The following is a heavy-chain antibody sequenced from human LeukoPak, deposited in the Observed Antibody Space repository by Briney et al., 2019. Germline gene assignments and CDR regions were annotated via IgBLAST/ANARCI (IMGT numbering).Heavy chain of an antibody. Sequence: SETLSLTCTVSGGSISSSSYYWGWIRQPPGKGLEWIGSIYYSGSTYYNPSLKSRVTISVDTSKNQFSLKLSSVTAADTAVYYCASNNPGNYDFWSGYYLGLSYFDYWGQGTLVTVSS. CDR3: ASNNPGNYDFWSGYYLGLSYFDY. V-gene: IGHV4-39*01. CDR1: GGSISSSSYY. J-gene: IGHJ4*02. D-gene: IGHD3-3*01. CDR2: IYYSGST.